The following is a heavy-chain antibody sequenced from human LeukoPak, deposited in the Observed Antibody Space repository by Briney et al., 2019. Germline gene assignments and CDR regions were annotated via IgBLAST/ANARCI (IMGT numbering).Heavy chain of an antibody. CDR3: ARVDSSGYYPYYYYYYMDV. D-gene: IGHD3-22*01. J-gene: IGHJ6*03. CDR1: GFTFSSYW. V-gene: IGHV3-7*01. CDR2: IKQDGSEK. Sequence: PGGSLRLSCAASGFTFSSYWMSWVRQAPGKGLEWVANIKQDGSEKYYVDSVKGRFTISRDNAKNSLYLQMNSLSAEDTAVYYCARVDSSGYYPYYYYYYMDVWGKGTTVTVSS.